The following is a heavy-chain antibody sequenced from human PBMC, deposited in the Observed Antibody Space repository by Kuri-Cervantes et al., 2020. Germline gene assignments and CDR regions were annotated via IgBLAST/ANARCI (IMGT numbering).Heavy chain of an antibody. CDR3: ARRTGIAVLRGFDY. J-gene: IGHJ4*02. D-gene: IGHD6-19*01. CDR2: INHSGST. V-gene: IGHV4-34*01. CDR1: GGSFSGYY. Sequence: ESLKISCAVYGGSFSGYYWSWIRQPPGKGLEWIGGINHSGSTNYNPSLKSRVTISVDTSKNQFSLKLSSVTAADTAVYFCARRTGIAVLRGFDYWGQGTLVTVSS.